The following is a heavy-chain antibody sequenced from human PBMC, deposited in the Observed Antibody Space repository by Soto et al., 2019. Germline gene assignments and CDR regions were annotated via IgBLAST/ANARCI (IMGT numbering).Heavy chain of an antibody. D-gene: IGHD6-19*01. CDR1: GGTFSSYA. V-gene: IGHV1-69*01. Sequence: QVQLVQSGAEVKKPGSSVKVSCKASGGTFSSYAISWVRQAPGQGLEWMGGIIPIFGTANYAQKFQGRVTITADESTRTAYMELSSLSSEDTAVYYCAADSSGWYTLDYWGQGTLVTVSS. J-gene: IGHJ4*02. CDR3: AADSSGWYTLDY. CDR2: IIPIFGTA.